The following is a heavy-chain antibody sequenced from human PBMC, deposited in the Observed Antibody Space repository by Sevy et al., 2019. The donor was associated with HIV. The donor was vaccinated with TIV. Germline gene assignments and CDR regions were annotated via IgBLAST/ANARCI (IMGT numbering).Heavy chain of an antibody. CDR1: GFTFSSYS. V-gene: IGHV3-48*01. J-gene: IGHJ3*02. Sequence: GGSLRLSCAASGFTFSSYSMNWVRQAPGKGLEWVSYISSSSSTIYYADSVKGRFTISRDNAKNSLYLQMNSLRAEDTAVYCCARDGLAHAFDIWGQGTMVTVSS. CDR2: ISSSSSTI. CDR3: ARDGLAHAFDI.